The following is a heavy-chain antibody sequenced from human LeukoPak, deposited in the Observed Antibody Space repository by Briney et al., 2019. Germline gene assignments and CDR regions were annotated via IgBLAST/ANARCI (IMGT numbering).Heavy chain of an antibody. D-gene: IGHD6-13*01. Sequence: SETLSLTCTVSGGSISSYYWSWIRQPPGKELVGRGYIYYSGSTNYNPSLKSRVTISVDTSKNQFSLKLSSVTAADTAVYYCARDDDSSWYGMDVWGQGTTVTVSS. CDR3: ARDDDSSWYGMDV. V-gene: IGHV4-59*01. J-gene: IGHJ6*02. CDR1: GGSISSYY. CDR2: IYYSGST.